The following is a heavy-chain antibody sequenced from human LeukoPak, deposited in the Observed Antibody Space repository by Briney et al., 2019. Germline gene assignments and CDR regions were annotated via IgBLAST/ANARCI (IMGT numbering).Heavy chain of an antibody. V-gene: IGHV4-4*09. CDR2: ICNSGGT. CDR3: AKTGRPNNSGWYRWIDP. Sequence: SDTLSLTCTVSGDSISTYYWSWIRQPPGKGLEWIGCICNSGGTNYNPSLKSRVTISVDTSKNQFSLNLSSVTAADTAVYYCAKTGRPNNSGWYRWIDPWGQGTLVTVSS. D-gene: IGHD6-19*01. J-gene: IGHJ5*02. CDR1: GDSISTYY.